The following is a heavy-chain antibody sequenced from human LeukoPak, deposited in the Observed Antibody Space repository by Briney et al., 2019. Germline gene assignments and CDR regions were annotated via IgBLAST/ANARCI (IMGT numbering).Heavy chain of an antibody. Sequence: SETLSLTCAVSGGSISSSNWWSWVRQPPGKGLEWIGEIYHSGSTIYSPSLESRVTISVDKSKNQFSLKLSSVTAADTAVYYCARGPPYIVVVTAIGFFDYWGQGALVTVSS. CDR1: GGSISSSNW. D-gene: IGHD2-21*02. CDR3: ARGPPYIVVVTAIGFFDY. J-gene: IGHJ4*02. V-gene: IGHV4-4*02. CDR2: IYHSGST.